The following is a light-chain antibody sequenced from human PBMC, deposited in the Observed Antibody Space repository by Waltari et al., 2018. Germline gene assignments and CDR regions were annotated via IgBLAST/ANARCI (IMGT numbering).Light chain of an antibody. V-gene: IGLV2-14*03. J-gene: IGLJ1*01. Sequence: QSALTQPASVSGSPGQSNNISCTGTIRDVGGYKYVSWYQQHPGDVPRLLIYDVVKRPSGVSSRFSGSKSANTARLTISGLQAADEAHYYCSSFTSSSSFVFGSGTKVTV. CDR2: DVV. CDR3: SSFTSSSSFV. CDR1: IRDVGGYKY.